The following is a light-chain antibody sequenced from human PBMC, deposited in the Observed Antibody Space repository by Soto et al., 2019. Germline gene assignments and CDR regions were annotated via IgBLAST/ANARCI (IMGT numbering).Light chain of an antibody. V-gene: IGLV2-8*01. Sequence: QSVLTQPPSASGSPGQSVTISCTGTSSDIGGYNYVSWYQQHPGKAPKLMIYEVIRRPSGVPDRFSGSKSANTASLTVSGLQAEDEAHYYCSSYAGTNNLHVVFGGGTKLTVL. CDR1: SSDIGGYNY. CDR2: EVI. J-gene: IGLJ2*01. CDR3: SSYAGTNNLHVV.